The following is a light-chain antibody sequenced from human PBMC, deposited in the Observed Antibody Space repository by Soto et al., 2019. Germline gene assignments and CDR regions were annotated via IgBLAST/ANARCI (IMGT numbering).Light chain of an antibody. CDR3: QQYGSVPLT. Sequence: EIVLTQSPGTLSLSPGERATLSCRASQSVSTSYLAWYQQKPGQAPRLLIYGASSRATGIPDRFSGSGSGEYFTLTISRLEPEDLAVYYCQQYGSVPLTFGGGTKVEIK. CDR2: GAS. J-gene: IGKJ4*01. V-gene: IGKV3-20*01. CDR1: QSVSTSY.